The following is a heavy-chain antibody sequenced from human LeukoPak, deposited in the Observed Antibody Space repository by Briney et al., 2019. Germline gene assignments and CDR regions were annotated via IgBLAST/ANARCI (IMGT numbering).Heavy chain of an antibody. J-gene: IGHJ6*03. CDR3: AAGSRPYYFYYMAV. V-gene: IGHV4-59*08. CDR2: MSYSGTS. CDR1: GGSIKTYY. Sequence: SETLSLTCTVSGGSIKTYYWSWRRQSPGKGLEWIGSMSYSGTSNYIPSLKSRVSMTIDICKNQFSLKLTSVTAADTALYFCAAGSRPYYFYYMAVWGTGTTVTVSS.